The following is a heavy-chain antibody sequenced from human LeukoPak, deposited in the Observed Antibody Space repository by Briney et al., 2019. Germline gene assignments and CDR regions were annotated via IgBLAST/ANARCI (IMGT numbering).Heavy chain of an antibody. CDR2: ISTSGGSA. J-gene: IGHJ4*02. Sequence: PGGSLRLSCAASGFTVSSNYMSWVRQAPGKGLEWVSGISTSGGSAYYADSVKGRFTISRDNSKNTLYLQMNSLRAEDTAIYYCAKRSGVIAAAAGGFWGQGTLVTVSS. V-gene: IGHV3-23*01. D-gene: IGHD6-13*01. CDR3: AKRSGVIAAAAGGF. CDR1: GFTVSSNY.